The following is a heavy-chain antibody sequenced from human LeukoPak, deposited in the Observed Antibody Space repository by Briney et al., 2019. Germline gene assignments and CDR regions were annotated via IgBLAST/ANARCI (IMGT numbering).Heavy chain of an antibody. J-gene: IGHJ3*02. V-gene: IGHV3-74*01. Sequence: GGSLRLSCAASGFTFSSYWMHWVRHAPGKGLVWVSRINSDGSSTSYADSVKGRFTISRDNAKNTLYLQMNSLRAEDTAVYYCARGCDKNDAFDIWGQGTMVTVSS. CDR2: INSDGSST. CDR1: GFTFSSYW. D-gene: IGHD2-21*01. CDR3: ARGCDKNDAFDI.